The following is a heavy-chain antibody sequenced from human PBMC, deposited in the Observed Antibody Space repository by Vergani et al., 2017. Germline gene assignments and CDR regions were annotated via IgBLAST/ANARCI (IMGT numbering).Heavy chain of an antibody. Sequence: QVQLQQWGAGLLKPSETLSLTCAVYGGSFSGYYWSWIRQPPGKGLEWIGEINHSGSTNYNPSLKSRVTISVDTSKNQFSLKLSSVTAADTAVYYCAGRADIVVVPEPAPHYGMDVWGQGTTVTVSS. J-gene: IGHJ6*02. CDR1: GGSFSGYY. CDR2: INHSGST. D-gene: IGHD2-2*01. V-gene: IGHV4-34*01. CDR3: AGRADIVVVPEPAPHYGMDV.